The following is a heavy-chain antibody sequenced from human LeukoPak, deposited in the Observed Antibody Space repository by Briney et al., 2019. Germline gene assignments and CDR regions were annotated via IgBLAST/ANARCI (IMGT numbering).Heavy chain of an antibody. CDR2: ISGYNGYT. D-gene: IGHD3-22*01. J-gene: IGHJ5*02. V-gene: IGHV1-18*01. Sequence: ASVKVSCKASGYTFTSYGISWVRQAPGQGLEWMGWISGYNGYTHYAHNLQGRVTMTTDTSTSTAYMELRSLRSDDTAVYYCARDEARYSSGYYRNWFDPWGQGTLVTVSP. CDR1: GYTFTSYG. CDR3: ARDEARYSSGYYRNWFDP.